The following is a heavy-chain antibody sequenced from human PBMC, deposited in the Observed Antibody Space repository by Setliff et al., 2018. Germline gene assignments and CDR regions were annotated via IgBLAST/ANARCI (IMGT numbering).Heavy chain of an antibody. D-gene: IGHD6-19*01. CDR3: AGGRGWRFDD. V-gene: IGHV3-48*01. CDR2: ISSHSNTI. CDR1: GFTFDIYS. J-gene: IGHJ4*02. Sequence: GGSLRLSCAASGFTFDIYSMSWVRQAPGKGLEWVSYISSHSNTIWYADSVKGRFTISRDNVKNSLYLQMNSLRGEDTAVYYCAGGRGWRFDDWGQGTLVTVSS.